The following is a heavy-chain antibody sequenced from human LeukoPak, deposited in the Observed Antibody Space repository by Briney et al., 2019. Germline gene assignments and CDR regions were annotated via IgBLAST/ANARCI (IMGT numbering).Heavy chain of an antibody. CDR1: GGSISSYY. CDR3: AARYDFWSGYYEDY. Sequence: SETLSLTCTVSGGSISSYYWSWIRQPAGKGLEWIGRIYTSGSTNYNPSLKSRVTMSVDTSKNQFSLKLSSVTAAGTAVYYCAARYDFWSGYYEDYWGQGTLVTVSS. V-gene: IGHV4-4*07. CDR2: IYTSGST. J-gene: IGHJ4*02. D-gene: IGHD3-3*01.